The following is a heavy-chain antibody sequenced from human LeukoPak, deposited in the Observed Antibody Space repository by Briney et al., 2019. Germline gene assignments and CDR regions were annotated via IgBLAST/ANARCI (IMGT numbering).Heavy chain of an antibody. D-gene: IGHD4-17*01. CDR1: GGSITSPYW. CDR3: ASRDDSGPY. J-gene: IGHJ4*02. V-gene: IGHV4-4*02. Sequence: PSATLSLTCAVFGGSITSPYWWTWVRQFPGKGLEWIGEVYHTGSTNHNPSLKSRVTMSVDKSNNQFSLKLTSLTAADTAVYYCASRDDSGPYWGQGTLVTVSS. CDR2: VYHTGST.